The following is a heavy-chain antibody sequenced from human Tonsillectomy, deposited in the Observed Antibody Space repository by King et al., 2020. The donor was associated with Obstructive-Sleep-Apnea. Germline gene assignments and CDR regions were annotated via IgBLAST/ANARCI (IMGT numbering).Heavy chain of an antibody. J-gene: IGHJ6*02. V-gene: IGHV1-69*09. CDR2: IIPILGIA. D-gene: IGHD2-2*01. Sequence: GQLVQSGAEVKKPGSSVKVSCKASGGTFSSYAISWVRQAPGQGLEWMGRIIPILGIANYAQKFQGRVTIIADKSTSTAYMELSSLRSEDTAVYYCARDFPSLDRLYYYGMDVWGQGTTVTVSS. CDR1: GGTFSSYA. CDR3: ARDFPSLDRLYYYGMDV.